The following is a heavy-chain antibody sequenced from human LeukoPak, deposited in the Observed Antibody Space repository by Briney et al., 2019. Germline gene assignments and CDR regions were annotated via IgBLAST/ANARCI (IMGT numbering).Heavy chain of an antibody. V-gene: IGHV3-9*01. J-gene: IGHJ4*02. Sequence: GGSLRLSCAASGFTFDDYAMHWVRQAPGKGLEWVSGVTWNSGNVAQAYSVKGRFTISRDNAKNSLHLQMDSLRPEDTALYYCAKSRGYHGSGREPFDYWGQGTLVTVSS. D-gene: IGHD3-10*01. CDR1: GFTFDDYA. CDR3: AKSRGYHGSGREPFDY. CDR2: VTWNSGNV.